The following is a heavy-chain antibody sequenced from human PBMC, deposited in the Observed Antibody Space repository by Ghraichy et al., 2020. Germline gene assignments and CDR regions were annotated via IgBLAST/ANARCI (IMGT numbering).Heavy chain of an antibody. Sequence: SETLSLTCTVSGGSISSYYWSWIRQPPGKGLEWIGYIYYSGSTNYNPSLKSRVTISVDTSKNQFSLKLSSVTAADTAVYYCARDHPRSSWLAFDIWGQGTMVTVSS. V-gene: IGHV4-59*01. CDR1: GGSISSYY. J-gene: IGHJ3*02. D-gene: IGHD6-13*01. CDR3: ARDHPRSSWLAFDI. CDR2: IYYSGST.